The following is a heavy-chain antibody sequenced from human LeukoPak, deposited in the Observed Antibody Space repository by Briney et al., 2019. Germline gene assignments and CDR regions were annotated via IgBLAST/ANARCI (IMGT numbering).Heavy chain of an antibody. D-gene: IGHD2-15*01. J-gene: IGHJ4*02. CDR2: ISGSGGST. V-gene: IGHV3-23*01. CDR1: GFTFSSYA. CDR3: AKARWVVVAPRCDY. Sequence: PGGSLRLSCAASGFTFSSYAMSWVRQAPGKGLEWVSAISGSGGSTYYADSVKGRFTISRDNSKNTLYLQMNSLRAEDTAVYYCAKARWVVVAPRCDYWGQGTLVTVSS.